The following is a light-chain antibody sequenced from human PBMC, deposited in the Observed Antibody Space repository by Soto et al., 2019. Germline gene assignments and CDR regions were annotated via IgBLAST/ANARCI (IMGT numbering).Light chain of an antibody. CDR2: KAS. Sequence: IPVTQFPSSLSASVGDRVTITCRASQTINNWLAWYQFKPGKAPRLLIYKASTLETGVPSRFSGSGSGTEFTLTISGLQPDDFATYYCQQYDTFWTFGQGTTVDIE. V-gene: IGKV1-5*03. CDR3: QQYDTFWT. J-gene: IGKJ1*01. CDR1: QTINNW.